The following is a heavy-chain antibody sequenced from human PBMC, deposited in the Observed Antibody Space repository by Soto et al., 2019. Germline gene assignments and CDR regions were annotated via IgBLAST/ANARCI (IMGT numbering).Heavy chain of an antibody. Sequence: GGSLRLSCAASGFTFSSYSMNWVRQAPGKGLEWVSYISSSSSTIYYADSVKGRFTISRDNAKNSLYLQMNSLRAEDTAVYYCARDTPLAAPTDFDYWGQGTLVTVSS. V-gene: IGHV3-48*01. J-gene: IGHJ4*02. CDR1: GFTFSSYS. D-gene: IGHD6-6*01. CDR2: ISSSSSTI. CDR3: ARDTPLAAPTDFDY.